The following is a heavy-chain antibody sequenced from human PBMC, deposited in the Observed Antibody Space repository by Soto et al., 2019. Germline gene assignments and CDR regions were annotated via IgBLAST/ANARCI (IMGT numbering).Heavy chain of an antibody. CDR1: AEYFSTYY. D-gene: IGHD6-19*01. CDR2: INHTGRN. Sequence: QVQQQQWGAGLLKPSETLSLSCAVSAEYFSTYYWNWIRQSPGKGLEWNGEINHTGRNNYNPSLKSRVTMSIEMSKNQLSLRLASVTAADTGVYYCARGGSSEWQVAWDIWGKGTMVTVSS. CDR3: ARGGSSEWQVAWDI. J-gene: IGHJ3*02. V-gene: IGHV4-34*01.